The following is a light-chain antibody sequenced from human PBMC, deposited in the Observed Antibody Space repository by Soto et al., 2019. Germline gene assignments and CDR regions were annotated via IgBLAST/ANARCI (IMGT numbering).Light chain of an antibody. CDR1: QTLVHRNGYTY. CDR3: MQVLETPPA. V-gene: IGKV2-28*01. CDR2: LGS. J-gene: IGKJ2*01. Sequence: EIVMTQSPLSLPVTPGEPASISCRSSQTLVHRNGYTYLDWYLQKPGQSPQLLIYLGSNRASGVPDRFSGSGSGTDFTLKISRVEAEDVGVYYCMQVLETPPAFGLGTRLEIK.